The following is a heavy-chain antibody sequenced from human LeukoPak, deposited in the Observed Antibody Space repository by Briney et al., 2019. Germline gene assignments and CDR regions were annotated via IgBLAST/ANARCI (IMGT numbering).Heavy chain of an antibody. CDR2: ISGNGGST. Sequence: VGSLRLSCVASGFSSSSYVMNWVRQAPGTGLEWVSAISGNGGSTYYADSVKGRFAISRDNSKNTLSLQMNSLRAEDTAVYYCAKGIELWLKYFDHGGQGTLVTVSS. CDR1: GFSSSSYV. CDR3: AKGIELWLKYFDH. D-gene: IGHD5-18*01. V-gene: IGHV3-23*01. J-gene: IGHJ4*02.